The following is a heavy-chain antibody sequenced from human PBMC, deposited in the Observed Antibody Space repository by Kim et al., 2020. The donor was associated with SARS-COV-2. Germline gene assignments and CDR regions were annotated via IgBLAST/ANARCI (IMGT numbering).Heavy chain of an antibody. J-gene: IGHJ4*02. D-gene: IGHD4-17*01. CDR3: ARDSVDYGDHYFDY. Sequence: NPSLKSRVTISVDTSKNPFSLKLSSVTAADTAVYYCARDSVDYGDHYFDYWGQGTLVTVSS. V-gene: IGHV4-31*02.